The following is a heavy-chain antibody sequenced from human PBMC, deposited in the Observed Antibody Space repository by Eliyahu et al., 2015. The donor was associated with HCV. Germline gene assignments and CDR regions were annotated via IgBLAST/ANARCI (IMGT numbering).Heavy chain of an antibody. V-gene: IGHV4-59*01. CDR3: ASGGGGIAVTGTGGWFDP. CDR1: GGXXTTXX. J-gene: IGHJ5*02. CDR2: IHYSGST. D-gene: IGHD6-19*01. Sequence: QVQLQESGPGLVKPSXTLSLTCTXSGGXXTTXXWSWIRQPPGKGLEWIGYIHYSGSTNYNPSLKSRVTISVDTSKNQFSLKLTSVTAADTAMYYCASGGGGIAVTGTGGWFDPWGQGTXVTVSS.